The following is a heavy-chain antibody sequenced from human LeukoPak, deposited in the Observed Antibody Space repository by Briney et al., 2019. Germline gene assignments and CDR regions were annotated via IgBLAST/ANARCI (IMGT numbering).Heavy chain of an antibody. Sequence: ASVKVSCKVSGSTLTEFSIHWVRQAPGKGLEWMGGFVPEDDETIYAQSFQGRVTMTEDTSTDTAYMELSSLRSEDTAMYYCTTIAPGDLFDSWGQGTLVTVSS. D-gene: IGHD7-27*01. CDR3: TTIAPGDLFDS. CDR2: FVPEDDET. J-gene: IGHJ4*02. V-gene: IGHV1-24*01. CDR1: GSTLTEFS.